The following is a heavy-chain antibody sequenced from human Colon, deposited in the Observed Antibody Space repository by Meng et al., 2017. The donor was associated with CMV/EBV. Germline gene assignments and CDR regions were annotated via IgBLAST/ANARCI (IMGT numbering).Heavy chain of an antibody. CDR2: ISGNGDSK. D-gene: IGHD2-15*01. CDR3: ARESCAATRCHVLDE. J-gene: IGHJ6*02. CDR1: DFRFSVYE. V-gene: IGHV3-48*03. Sequence: GGSLRLSCAAFDFRFSVYEMNWVRQVAGKGLEWIAHISGNGDSKYYAESVRGRFTISRDNSRNSLYLQMDRLTAEDTGVYFCARESCAATRCHVLDEWGQGTTVTVSS.